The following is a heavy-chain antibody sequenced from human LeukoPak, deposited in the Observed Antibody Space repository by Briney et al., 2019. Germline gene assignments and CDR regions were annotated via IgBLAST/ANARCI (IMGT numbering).Heavy chain of an antibody. J-gene: IGHJ4*02. Sequence: SETLSLTCAVYGGSFSGYYWGWIRQPPGKGLEWIGEINHSGSTNYNPSLKSRVTISVDTSKNQFSLKLSSVTAADTAVYYRARGKYNRGYSYGNFDYWGQGTLVTVSS. CDR3: ARGKYNRGYSYGNFDY. V-gene: IGHV4-34*01. D-gene: IGHD5-18*01. CDR1: GGSFSGYY. CDR2: INHSGST.